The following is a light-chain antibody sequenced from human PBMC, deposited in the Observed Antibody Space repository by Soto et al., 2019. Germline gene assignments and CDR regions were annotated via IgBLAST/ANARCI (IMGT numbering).Light chain of an antibody. Sequence: EIVLTQSPATLSLSPGERATLSCRASQSVSSSYLAWYQQKPGQAPRVIMYGASRRATGIPDRFSGGGSGTDFTLTISRLEPEDFAVYFCQQYAGPPTTFGQGTKVDIK. V-gene: IGKV3-20*01. CDR3: QQYAGPPTT. J-gene: IGKJ1*01. CDR2: GAS. CDR1: QSVSSSY.